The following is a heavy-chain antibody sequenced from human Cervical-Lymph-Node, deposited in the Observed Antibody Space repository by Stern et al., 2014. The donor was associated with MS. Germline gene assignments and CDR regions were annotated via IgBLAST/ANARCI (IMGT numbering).Heavy chain of an antibody. CDR2: IFPDYSES. CDR3: ARGANGFHNWFDP. V-gene: IGHV5-51*03. J-gene: IGHJ5*02. Sequence: QLVQSGAEMKKAGESLKISCTTSGYSFNDYWIGWVRQVPGKGLEWVGNIFPDYSESRYSNAFRGQFTISVDKSTSTAFLHWGSLKASDTAIYYCARGANGFHNWFDPWGQGTLVTVSS. CDR1: GYSFNDYW. D-gene: IGHD5-24*01.